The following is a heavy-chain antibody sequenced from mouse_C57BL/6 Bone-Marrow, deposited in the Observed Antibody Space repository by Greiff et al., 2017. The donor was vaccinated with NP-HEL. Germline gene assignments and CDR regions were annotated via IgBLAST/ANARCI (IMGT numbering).Heavy chain of an antibody. Sequence: EVKLQESGAELVRPGASVKLSCTASGFNIKDYYMHWVKQRPEQGLEWIGRIDPEDGDTEYAPKFQGKATMTADTSSNTAYLQLSSLTSEDTAVYYCIVTGTPNYFDYWGQGTTLTVSS. CDR3: IVTGTPNYFDY. V-gene: IGHV14-1*01. J-gene: IGHJ2*01. CDR1: GFNIKDYY. CDR2: IDPEDGDT. D-gene: IGHD4-1*01.